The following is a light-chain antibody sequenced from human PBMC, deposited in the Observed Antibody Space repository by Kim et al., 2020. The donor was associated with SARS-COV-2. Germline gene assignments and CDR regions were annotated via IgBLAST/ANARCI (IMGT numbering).Light chain of an antibody. CDR3: CSYAGSFIWI. CDR1: SSDVGNYKY. CDR2: DVT. Sequence: QSALTQPRSVSGSPGQSVTISCTGTSSDVGNYKYVSWYQQFPGSAPRLIIYDVTKRPSGVPDRFSGSKSGNMASLTISGLQPEDEADYYCCSYAGSFIWIFGGGTKGTVL. J-gene: IGLJ2*01. V-gene: IGLV2-11*01.